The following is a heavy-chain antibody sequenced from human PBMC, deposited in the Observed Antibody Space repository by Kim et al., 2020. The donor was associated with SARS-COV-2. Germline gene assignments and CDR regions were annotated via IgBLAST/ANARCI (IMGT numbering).Heavy chain of an antibody. J-gene: IGHJ4*02. Sequence: GGSLRLSCAASGFTFSSYWMSWVRQAPGKGLEWVANIKQDGSEKYYVDSVKGRFTISRDNAKNSLYLQMNSLRAEDTAVYYCAREGTLSTVAYDYWGQGTLVTVSS. D-gene: IGHD4-17*01. V-gene: IGHV3-7*03. CDR1: GFTFSSYW. CDR2: IKQDGSEK. CDR3: AREGTLSTVAYDY.